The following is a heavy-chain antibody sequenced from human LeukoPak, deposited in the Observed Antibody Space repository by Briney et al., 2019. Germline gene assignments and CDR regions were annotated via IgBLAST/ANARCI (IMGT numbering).Heavy chain of an antibody. J-gene: IGHJ6*03. V-gene: IGHV4-34*01. CDR3: ARGRRIVVVLGTTRSHRGYYMDV. Sequence: PSETLSLTCAVYGGSFSGHYWSSIRESPGKGLECIGETYHGVSTNHNPSLKSRVTISLDTSKIQFYLKLSSVSAADTAVYYCARGRRIVVVLGTTRSHRGYYMDVWGKGTTVTVSS. D-gene: IGHD2-15*01. CDR2: TYHGVST. CDR1: GGSFSGHY.